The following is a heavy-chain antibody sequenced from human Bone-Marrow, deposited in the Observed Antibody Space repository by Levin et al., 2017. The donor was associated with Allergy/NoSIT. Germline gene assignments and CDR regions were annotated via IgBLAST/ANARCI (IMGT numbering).Heavy chain of an antibody. CDR3: ARGLYEAPVWQHKFFFDY. V-gene: IGHV4-59*01. Sequence: SETLSLTCTVSGGYINSYYWTWIRQPPGKGLEWIGYIYYTGGSTNYNPSFKSRVTMSVDTSKNQFSLNLNSVTAADTAVYFCARGLYEAPVWQHKFFFDYWGQGALVTVSS. J-gene: IGHJ4*02. CDR1: GGYINSYY. CDR2: IYYTGGST. D-gene: IGHD3-16*01.